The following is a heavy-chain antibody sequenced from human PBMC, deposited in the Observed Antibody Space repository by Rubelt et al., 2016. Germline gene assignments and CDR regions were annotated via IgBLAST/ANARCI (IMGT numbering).Heavy chain of an antibody. CDR2: IYYSGST. CDR1: GGSISGSAYY. CDR3: ARNRGFGEFGGWDFDY. Sequence: QLQLQESGPGLVKPSETLSLTCTVSGGSISGSAYYWGWIRQPPGKGLEWIGSIYYSGSTYYNPSLKSRVTISVDTSKNQFSLKLSSVTAADTAVYYCARNRGFGEFGGWDFDYWGQGTLVTVSS. V-gene: IGHV4-39*07. D-gene: IGHD3-10*01. J-gene: IGHJ4*02.